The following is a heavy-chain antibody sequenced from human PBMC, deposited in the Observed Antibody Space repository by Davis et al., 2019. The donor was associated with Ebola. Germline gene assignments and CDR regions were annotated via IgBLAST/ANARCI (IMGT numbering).Heavy chain of an antibody. CDR3: ARQTGCDY. D-gene: IGHD4/OR15-4a*01. CDR1: GFTFSSYA. Sequence: GGSLRLSCAASGFTFSSYAMHWVRQAPGKGLEWVAVISYDGSNKYYADSVKGRFTISRDNSKNTLYLQMNSLRAEDTAVYYCARQTGCDYWGQGTLVTVSS. V-gene: IGHV3-30*04. J-gene: IGHJ4*02. CDR2: ISYDGSNK.